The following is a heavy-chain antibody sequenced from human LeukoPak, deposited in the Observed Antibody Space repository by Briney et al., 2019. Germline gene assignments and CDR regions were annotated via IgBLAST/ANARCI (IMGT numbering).Heavy chain of an antibody. J-gene: IGHJ6*02. V-gene: IGHV1-18*01. CDR3: VWSGYFDGMDV. D-gene: IGHD3-3*01. Sequence: ASVKVSCKASGYDFTSVGITWVRRAPGQGLEWMGWISPYNGNTRYAQKFQGRVAMTTDTSTTTAYMELRGLRFNDTAVYYCVWSGYFDGMDVWGQGTTVTVSS. CDR2: ISPYNGNT. CDR1: GYDFTSVG.